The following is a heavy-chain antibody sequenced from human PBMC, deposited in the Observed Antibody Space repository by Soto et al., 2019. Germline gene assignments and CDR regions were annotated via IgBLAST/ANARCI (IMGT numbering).Heavy chain of an antibody. D-gene: IGHD1-26*01. CDR3: ARARSYGNYYYGMDV. V-gene: IGHV3-48*03. Sequence: GGSLRLSCAASGFTFSSYEMNWVRQAPGKGLEWVSYISSSGSTIYYADSVKGRFTISRDNAKNSLYLQMNSLRAEDTAVYYCARARSYGNYYYGMDVWGQGTTVTVSS. CDR1: GFTFSSYE. J-gene: IGHJ6*02. CDR2: ISSSGSTI.